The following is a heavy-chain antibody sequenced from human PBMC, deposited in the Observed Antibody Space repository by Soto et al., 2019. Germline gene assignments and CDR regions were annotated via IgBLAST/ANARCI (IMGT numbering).Heavy chain of an antibody. V-gene: IGHV3-21*01. D-gene: IGHD3-10*01. J-gene: IGHJ6*03. CDR3: ARELLDYYYMDV. CDR2: ISSSSSYI. CDR1: GFTFSTYS. Sequence: GSLRLSCAASGFTFSTYSMNWVRQAPGKGLEWVPSISSSSSYIYYADSVKGRFTISRDNAKNSLYLQMNSLRAEDTAVYYCARELLDYYYMDVWGKGTTVTVSS.